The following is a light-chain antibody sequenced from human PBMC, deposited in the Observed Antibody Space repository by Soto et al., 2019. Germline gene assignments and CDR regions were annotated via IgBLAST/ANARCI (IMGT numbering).Light chain of an antibody. Sequence: EIVMTQSPATLSVSPGERATLSCRASQSVSSNLAWYQQKPGQAPRLIIYGASTRVTGIPARFSGSGSGTEFTLTISSLQSEDFAVYYCQQYNNLPPATFGPGTKVDIK. J-gene: IGKJ3*01. CDR2: GAS. CDR1: QSVSSN. CDR3: QQYNNLPPAT. V-gene: IGKV3-15*01.